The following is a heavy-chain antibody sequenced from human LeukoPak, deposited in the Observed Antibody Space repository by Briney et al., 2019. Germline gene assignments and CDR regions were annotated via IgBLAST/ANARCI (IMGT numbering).Heavy chain of an antibody. V-gene: IGHV4-4*07. Sequence: SETLSLTCTVSGGSISGYYWSWIRQPAGKGLEWIGRIYTSGSTNYNPSLKSRVTMSVDTSKNQFSLKLSSVTAADTAVYYCARSAPGWLVNRFDPWGQGTLVTVSS. CDR3: ARSAPGWLVNRFDP. J-gene: IGHJ5*02. CDR1: GGSISGYY. D-gene: IGHD6-19*01. CDR2: IYTSGST.